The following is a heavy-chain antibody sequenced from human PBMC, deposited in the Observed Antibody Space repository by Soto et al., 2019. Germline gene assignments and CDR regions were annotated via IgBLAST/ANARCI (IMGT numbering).Heavy chain of an antibody. Sequence: SETLSLTCTVSAASFSKYYWSWIRQPPGKGPEWIGYIYFNGNTNYNPSLKRRVTISIDTSKKQISLNLTSVTDADTAVYYCASVTFGGVVLAHWGQGTLVTVSS. CDR3: ASVTFGGVVLAH. CDR1: AASFSKYY. D-gene: IGHD3-16*01. J-gene: IGHJ4*02. V-gene: IGHV4-59*01. CDR2: IYFNGNT.